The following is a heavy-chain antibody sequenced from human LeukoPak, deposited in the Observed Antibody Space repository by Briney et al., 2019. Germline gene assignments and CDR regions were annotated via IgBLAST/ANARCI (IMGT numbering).Heavy chain of an antibody. D-gene: IGHD2-15*01. J-gene: IGHJ4*02. CDR3: AREIISGGSFLIDY. V-gene: IGHV4-59*01. CDR1: GGSISSYY. CDR2: IYYSGST. Sequence: SETLSLTCTVSGGSISSYYWSWIRQPPGKGLEWIGYIYYSGSTNYNPSLKSRVTISVDTSKNQFSLKLSSATAADTAVYYCAREIISGGSFLIDYWGQGTLVTVSS.